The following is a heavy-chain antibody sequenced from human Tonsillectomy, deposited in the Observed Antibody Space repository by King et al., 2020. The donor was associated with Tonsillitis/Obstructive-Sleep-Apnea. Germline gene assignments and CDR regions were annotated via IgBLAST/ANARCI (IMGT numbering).Heavy chain of an antibody. D-gene: IGHD3-3*01. CDR1: GGTFSSYA. Sequence: VQLVESGAEVKKPGSSVKVSCKASGGTFSSYATSWVRQAPGQGLEWMGGIIPILGIANYAQKFQGRVTITADKSTSTAYMELSSLRSEDTAVYYCARGRDQYYDFWSGYYPLGYWGQGTLVTVSS. J-gene: IGHJ4*02. CDR3: ARGRDQYYDFWSGYYPLGY. CDR2: IIPILGIA. V-gene: IGHV1-69*10.